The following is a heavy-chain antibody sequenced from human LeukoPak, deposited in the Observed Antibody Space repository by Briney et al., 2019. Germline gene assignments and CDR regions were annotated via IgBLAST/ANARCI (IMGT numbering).Heavy chain of an antibody. D-gene: IGHD4-17*01. V-gene: IGHV5-51*01. CDR1: GYSFTSSW. Sequence: GESLKISCQASGYSFTSSWIGWVRQMPGKGLEWMGIIYPADSDTKYSPSFQGQVTISADKSITTAYLHWNNLKASDTAIYYCARLFGDYDVDYWGQGTLVTVSS. CDR3: ARLFGDYDVDY. CDR2: IYPADSDT. J-gene: IGHJ4*02.